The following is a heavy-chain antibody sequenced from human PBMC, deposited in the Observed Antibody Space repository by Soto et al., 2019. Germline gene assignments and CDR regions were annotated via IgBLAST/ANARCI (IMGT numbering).Heavy chain of an antibody. CDR1: GGTFSSYA. V-gene: IGHV1-69*01. CDR3: ALDMVREVIVYYGMDV. J-gene: IGHJ6*02. D-gene: IGHD3-10*01. Sequence: QVQLVQSGAEVKKPGSSVKVSCKASGGTFSSYAISWVRQAPGQGLEWMGGIIPIFGTANYAQKFQGRVTITADESTSTAYMELSSLRSEDTAVYYCALDMVREVIVYYGMDVWGQGTTVTVSS. CDR2: IIPIFGTA.